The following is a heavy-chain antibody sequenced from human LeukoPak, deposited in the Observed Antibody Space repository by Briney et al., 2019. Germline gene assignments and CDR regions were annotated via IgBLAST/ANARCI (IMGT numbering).Heavy chain of an antibody. CDR3: ARDTYSNYVGGWLDP. J-gene: IGHJ5*02. CDR1: GFTFSSYS. CDR2: ISSSSSYI. Sequence: PGGSLRLSCAASGFTFSSYSMNWVRQAPGKGLEWVSSISSSSSYIYYADSVKGRFTISRDNAKNSLYLQMNSLRAEDTAVYYCARDTYSNYVGGWLDPWGQGTLVTVSS. V-gene: IGHV3-21*01. D-gene: IGHD4-11*01.